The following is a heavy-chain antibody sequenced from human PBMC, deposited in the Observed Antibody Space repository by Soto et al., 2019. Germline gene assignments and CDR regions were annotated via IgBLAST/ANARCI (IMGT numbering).Heavy chain of an antibody. Sequence: ASVKVSCKASRYSFTSYSMHCVRQAPGKRLEWMGWINAGNGNTKYSQKFQGRVTITRDTSASTAYMELKRLRAEDTAVYYCARVARGVGDYWGQGTLVSVSS. CDR2: INAGNGNT. J-gene: IGHJ4*02. CDR1: RYSFTSYS. D-gene: IGHD3-10*01. V-gene: IGHV1-3*01. CDR3: ARVARGVGDY.